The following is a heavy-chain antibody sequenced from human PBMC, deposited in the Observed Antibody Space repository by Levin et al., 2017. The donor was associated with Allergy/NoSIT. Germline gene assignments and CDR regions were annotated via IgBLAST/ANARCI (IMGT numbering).Heavy chain of an antibody. D-gene: IGHD6-13*01. J-gene: IGHJ4*02. CDR3: ARCSIATTDKRTLDY. V-gene: IGHV3-11*03. CDR2: ISTSSTYT. Sequence: GGSLRLSCAASGFTFNDYYMTWMRQAPGKGLEWVSYISTSSTYTNYANSVKGRFTISRDDAKNSLYLQMNSLRAEDTAVYYCARCSIATTDKRTLDYWGQGTLVTVSS. CDR1: GFTFNDYY.